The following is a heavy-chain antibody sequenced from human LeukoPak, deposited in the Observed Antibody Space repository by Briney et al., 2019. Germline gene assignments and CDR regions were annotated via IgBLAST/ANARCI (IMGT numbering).Heavy chain of an antibody. CDR3: ARVPTGGYDFSGAKNQPRY. CDR2: ISSSSSYI. V-gene: IGHV3-21*01. D-gene: IGHD3-3*01. J-gene: IGHJ4*02. CDR1: GFTFNSYS. Sequence: PGGSLRLSCAASGFTFNSYSMNWVRQAPGKGLEWVSSISSSSSYIYYADSVKGRFTISRDNAKNSLYLQMNSLRAEDTAVYYCARVPTGGYDFSGAKNQPRYWGQGTLVTVSS.